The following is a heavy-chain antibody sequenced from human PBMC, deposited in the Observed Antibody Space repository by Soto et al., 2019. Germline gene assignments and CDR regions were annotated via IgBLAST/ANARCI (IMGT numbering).Heavy chain of an antibody. V-gene: IGHV3-15*07. CDR3: TTDSYSTMIVGRFDY. J-gene: IGHJ4*01. D-gene: IGHD3-22*01. CDR2: IKSKTDGGTT. Sequence: EVQLVESGGGLVKPGGSLRLSCAASGFTFSNAWINRVRQAPGKGLEWVGRIKSKTDGGTTDYAAPVKGRFAISRDDSKNMVYLQMNSLKTEDTGIYCCTTDSYSTMIVGRFDYWGHGTLVTVSS. CDR1: GFTFSNAW.